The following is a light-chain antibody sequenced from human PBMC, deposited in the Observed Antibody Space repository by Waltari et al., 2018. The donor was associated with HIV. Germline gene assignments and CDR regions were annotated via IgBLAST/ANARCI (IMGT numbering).Light chain of an antibody. J-gene: IGLJ3*02. V-gene: IGLV7-43*01. Sequence: QTVVTQEPSLTVSPGGTVTLTCGSSSGAVTSVNYENWFQQKPGQAPRALVYATTNKHSWTPARFSGSILGDKAALTLSGVLPEDEADYYCLLYHDDSRPGVFGGGTHLTVL. CDR1: SGAVTSVNY. CDR3: LLYHDDSRPGV. CDR2: ATT.